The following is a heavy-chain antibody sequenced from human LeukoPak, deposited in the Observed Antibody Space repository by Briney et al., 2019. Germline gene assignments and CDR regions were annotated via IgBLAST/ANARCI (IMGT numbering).Heavy chain of an antibody. J-gene: IGHJ5*02. CDR1: GFTFSSYA. Sequence: AGGSLRLSCAAPGFTFSSYAMSWVRQAPGKGLEWVSAISGSGGSTYYADSVKGRFTISRDNSKNTLYLQMNSLRAEDTAVYYCAKDRPVTTDYNWFDPWGQGTLVTVSS. CDR2: ISGSGGST. V-gene: IGHV3-23*01. CDR3: AKDRPVTTDYNWFDP. D-gene: IGHD4-17*01.